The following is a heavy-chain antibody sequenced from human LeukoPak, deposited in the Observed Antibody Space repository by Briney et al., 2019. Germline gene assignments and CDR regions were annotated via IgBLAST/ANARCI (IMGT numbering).Heavy chain of an antibody. CDR1: GGSFSGYY. Sequence: SETLSLTCAVYGGSFSGYYWSWIRHPPAKWLEWIGEINHSGNTKYNPSLKSRVTISVDTSKNQFSLNLSSVTAADAGVYYCARVRSSGDNEDWGQGTLVTVSS. J-gene: IGHJ4*02. CDR2: INHSGNT. D-gene: IGHD6-19*01. V-gene: IGHV4-34*01. CDR3: ARVRSSGDNED.